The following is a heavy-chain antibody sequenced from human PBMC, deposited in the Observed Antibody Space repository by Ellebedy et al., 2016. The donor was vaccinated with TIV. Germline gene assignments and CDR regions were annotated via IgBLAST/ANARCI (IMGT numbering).Heavy chain of an antibody. CDR3: ATPVGRFSGSYVY. CDR1: GFIFSNNW. D-gene: IGHD3-16*01. V-gene: IGHV3-74*01. Sequence: GESLKISCTASGFIFSNNWMHWVRQAPGKGLEWVSRIGSAGTTTGYADSVKGRFTVSRDNAKSTLYLAMGSLRAEDTAVYYCATPVGRFSGSYVYWGQGTLVTVSS. J-gene: IGHJ4*02. CDR2: IGSAGTTT.